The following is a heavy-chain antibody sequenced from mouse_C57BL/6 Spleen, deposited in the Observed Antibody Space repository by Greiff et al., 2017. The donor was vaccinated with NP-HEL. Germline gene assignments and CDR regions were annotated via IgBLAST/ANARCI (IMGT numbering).Heavy chain of an antibody. Sequence: VQLQQSGPELVKPGASVKISCKASGYAFSSSWMNWVKQRPGKGLEWIGRIYPGDGDTNYNGKFKGKATLTADKSSSTAYMQLSSLTSEDSAVYFCARKGDSSDFDYWGQSTTLTVSS. D-gene: IGHD3-2*02. CDR3: ARKGDSSDFDY. V-gene: IGHV1-82*01. CDR2: IYPGDGDT. J-gene: IGHJ2*01. CDR1: GYAFSSSW.